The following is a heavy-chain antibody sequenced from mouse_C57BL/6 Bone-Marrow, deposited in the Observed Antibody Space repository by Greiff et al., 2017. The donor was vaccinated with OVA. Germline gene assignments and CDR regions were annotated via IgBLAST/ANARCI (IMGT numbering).Heavy chain of an antibody. Sequence: QVQLKQPGAELVKPGASVKLSCKASGYTFTSYWMQWVKQRPGQGLEWIGEIDPSDSYTNYNQKFKGKATLTVDTSSSTAYMQLSSLTSEDSAVYYCARAFYYGSSPYYFDYWGQGTTLTVSS. D-gene: IGHD1-1*01. J-gene: IGHJ2*01. CDR2: IDPSDSYT. CDR3: ARAFYYGSSPYYFDY. CDR1: GYTFTSYW. V-gene: IGHV1-50*01.